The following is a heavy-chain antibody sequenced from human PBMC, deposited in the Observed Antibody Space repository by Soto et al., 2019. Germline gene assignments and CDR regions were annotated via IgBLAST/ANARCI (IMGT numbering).Heavy chain of an antibody. Sequence: DVHLVESGGDLVQPGRSLTLSCAASGFIFDDYVMHWVRQAPGKGLEWVSGISWNSGRVAHADSVKGRFTISRDNAKNSLYLRMNSLRAEDTAFYYCVKDASATYSTHIDFWGQGTLVTVSS. CDR3: VKDASATYSTHIDF. J-gene: IGHJ4*02. CDR1: GFIFDDYV. D-gene: IGHD2-15*01. V-gene: IGHV3-9*01. CDR2: ISWNSGRV.